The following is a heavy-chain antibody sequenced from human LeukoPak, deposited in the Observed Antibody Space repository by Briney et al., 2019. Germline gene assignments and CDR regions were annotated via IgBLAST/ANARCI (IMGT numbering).Heavy chain of an antibody. Sequence: PGGSLRLSCAASGFTFSSYAMSWVRQAPGKGLEWVSAISGSGGSTCYADSVKGRFTISRDNSKNTLYLQMNSLRAEDTAVYYCARGDYYDSSGPSDYWGQGTLVTVSS. CDR3: ARGDYYDSSGPSDY. V-gene: IGHV3-23*01. D-gene: IGHD3-22*01. CDR1: GFTFSSYA. CDR2: ISGSGGST. J-gene: IGHJ4*02.